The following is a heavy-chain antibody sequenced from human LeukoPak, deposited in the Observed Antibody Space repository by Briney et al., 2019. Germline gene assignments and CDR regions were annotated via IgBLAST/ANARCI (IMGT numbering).Heavy chain of an antibody. V-gene: IGHV3-7*03. CDR1: GFTFSSYW. CDR3: ARDTGNDEGTFDY. D-gene: IGHD1-1*01. CDR2: IKQDGSEK. J-gene: IGHJ4*02. Sequence: PGGSLRLSCAASGFTFSSYWMSWVRQAPEKGLEWVANIKQDGSEKYYVDSVKGRFTISRDNAKNSLYLQMNSLRAEDTAVYYCARDTGNDEGTFDYWGQGTLVTVSS.